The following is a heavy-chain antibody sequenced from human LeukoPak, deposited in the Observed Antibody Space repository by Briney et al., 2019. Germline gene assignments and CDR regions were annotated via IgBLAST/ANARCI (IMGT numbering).Heavy chain of an antibody. CDR1: GFTISSYA. V-gene: IGHV3-30-3*01. Sequence: GRSLRLSCAASGFTISSYAMHWVRQAPGKGLEWVAVISYDGSNKYYADSVKGRFTISRDNSKNTLYLQMNSLRAEDTAVYYCARDRVARTFEYFQHWGQGTLVTVSS. D-gene: IGHD2-15*01. CDR2: ISYDGSNK. CDR3: ARDRVARTFEYFQH. J-gene: IGHJ1*01.